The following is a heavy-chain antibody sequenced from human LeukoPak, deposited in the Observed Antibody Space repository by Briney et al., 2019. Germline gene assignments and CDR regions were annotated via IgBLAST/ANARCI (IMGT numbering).Heavy chain of an antibody. J-gene: IGHJ4*02. CDR3: ARAGRIVGATAFDY. Sequence: SETLSLTCTVSGGSISSYYWSWIRQPAGKELEWIGRIYTSGSTNYNPSLKCRVTMSVDTTKNEFSLKLTCVTAADPAVYYCARAGRIVGATAFDYWGQGTLVTVSS. V-gene: IGHV4-4*07. D-gene: IGHD1-26*01. CDR2: IYTSGST. CDR1: GGSISSYY.